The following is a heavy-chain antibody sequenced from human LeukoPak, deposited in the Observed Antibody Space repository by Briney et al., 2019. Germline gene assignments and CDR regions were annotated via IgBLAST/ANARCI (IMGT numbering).Heavy chain of an antibody. D-gene: IGHD3-10*01. CDR3: AKDLRYGSGSYTDAFDI. V-gene: IGHV3-30*02. CDR2: IRYDGSNK. Sequence: HPGGSLRLSCAASGFTFSSYGMHWVRQAPGKGLEWVAFIRYDGSNKYYADSVKGRFTISRDNSKNTLYLQMNSLRAEDTAVYYCAKDLRYGSGSYTDAFDIWGQGTMVTVSS. J-gene: IGHJ3*02. CDR1: GFTFSSYG.